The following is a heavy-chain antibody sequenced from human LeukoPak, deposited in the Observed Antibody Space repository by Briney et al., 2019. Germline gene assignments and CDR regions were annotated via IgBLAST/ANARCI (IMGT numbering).Heavy chain of an antibody. V-gene: IGHV3-48*01. CDR2: ISISSGTI. CDR3: ARDTHYSFDY. J-gene: IGHJ4*02. CDR1: GFLFSSYS. Sequence: GGSLRLSCAASGFLFSSYSMNWVRQAPGKGLEWVSYISISSGTISYADSVRGRFTISSDNAKNSLYLQMNSLRAEDTAVYCCARDTHYSFDYWGQGTLVIVSS. D-gene: IGHD2-21*01.